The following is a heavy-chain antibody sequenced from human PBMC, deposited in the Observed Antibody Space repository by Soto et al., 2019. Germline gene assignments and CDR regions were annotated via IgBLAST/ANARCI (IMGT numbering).Heavy chain of an antibody. CDR2: IXPXXXGX. Sequence: ASVKVSCKASGYTFTSYYIHLVRQAPGQGLEWMGXIXPXXXGXNXAXKXXXXVTMTRDTSITTAYMELSRLRSDDTAVYYCARNYYDSSDRDYLDYWGQGTPVTVSS. V-gene: IGHV1-2*02. CDR1: GYTFTSYY. J-gene: IGHJ4*02. CDR3: ARNYYDSSDRDYLDY. D-gene: IGHD3-22*01.